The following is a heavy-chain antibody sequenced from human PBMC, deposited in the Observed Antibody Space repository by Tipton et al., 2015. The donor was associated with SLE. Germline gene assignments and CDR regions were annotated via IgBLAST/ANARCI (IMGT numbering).Heavy chain of an antibody. CDR2: VDDSGDS. V-gene: IGHV4-61*09. CDR3: ARGDNNSWRLRV. D-gene: IGHD2/OR15-2a*01. Sequence: TLSLTCIVYGAYISGETYFWSWVRQPAGKGLEWIGNVDDSGDSSYNTSLKSRVTISVDRSKNQVSLKLNFVTAADTAVYYCARGDNNSWRLRVWGQGILVTVSS. CDR1: GAYISGETYF. J-gene: IGHJ4*02.